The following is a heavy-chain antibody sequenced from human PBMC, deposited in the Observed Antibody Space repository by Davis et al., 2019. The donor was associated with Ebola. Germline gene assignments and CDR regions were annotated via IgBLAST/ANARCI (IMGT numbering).Heavy chain of an antibody. CDR3: ARDSGDTAMVYYYGMDV. CDR1: GDTFSNSP. V-gene: IGHV1-69*13. D-gene: IGHD5-18*01. Sequence: SVKVSCKASGDTFSNSPISWVRQAPGQGLEWMGGIIPIFDKPNYAQKFQGRVRITADESTRTAYMELSSLKSEDTAVYYCARDSGDTAMVYYYGMDVWGQGTTVTVSS. CDR2: IIPIFDKP. J-gene: IGHJ6*02.